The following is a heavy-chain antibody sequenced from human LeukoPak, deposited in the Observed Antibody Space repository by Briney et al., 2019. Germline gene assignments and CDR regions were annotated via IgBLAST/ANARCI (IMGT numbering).Heavy chain of an antibody. CDR1: GFTFSSYE. D-gene: IGHD5-24*01. V-gene: IGHV3-21*01. CDR3: ARVTGGYNLVDY. J-gene: IGHJ4*02. Sequence: GGSLRLSCAASGFTFSSYEMNWVRQAPGKGLEWVSSISSSSSYIYYADSVKGRFTISRDNAKNSLYLQMNSLRAEDTGVYYCARVTGGYNLVDYWGQGTLVTVSS. CDR2: ISSSSSYI.